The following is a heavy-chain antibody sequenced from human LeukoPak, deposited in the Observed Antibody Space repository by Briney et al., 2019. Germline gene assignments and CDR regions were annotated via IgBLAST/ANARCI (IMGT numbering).Heavy chain of an antibody. J-gene: IGHJ4*02. Sequence: GASVKVSCKASGYTFTGYYMHWVRQAPGQGLEWMGWINPNSGGTNYAQKFQGRVTMTRDTSISTAYMELSRLRSDDTAVYYCARVGGYYDSSGPFDYWGQGTLVTVPS. V-gene: IGHV1-2*02. CDR2: INPNSGGT. D-gene: IGHD3-22*01. CDR3: ARVGGYYDSSGPFDY. CDR1: GYTFTGYY.